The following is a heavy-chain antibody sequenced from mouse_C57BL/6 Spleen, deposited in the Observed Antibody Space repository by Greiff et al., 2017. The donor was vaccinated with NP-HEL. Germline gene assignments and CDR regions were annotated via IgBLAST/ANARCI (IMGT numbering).Heavy chain of an antibody. V-gene: IGHV1-80*01. D-gene: IGHD3-2*02. CDR2: IYPGDGDT. CDR3: AREEAAQVYFDY. CDR1: GYAFSSYW. Sequence: VQLQQSGAELVKPGASVKISCKASGYAFSSYWMNWVKQRPGKGLEWIGQIYPGDGDTNYNGKFKGKATLTADKSSSTAYMQLSSLTSEDSAVYFCAREEAAQVYFDYWGQGTTLTVSS. J-gene: IGHJ2*01.